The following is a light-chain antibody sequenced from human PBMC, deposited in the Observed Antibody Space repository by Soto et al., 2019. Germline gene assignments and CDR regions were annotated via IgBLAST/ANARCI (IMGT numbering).Light chain of an antibody. Sequence: IQVTQSPSSLSASVGDRVTITCWASLDIRNELDWYQQKPGKAPKRLIYDASTLQDWVPSRFSGDGSGTEFTLTISSRRFENFATYFCLQHKSYPWTFDQGPRW. CDR3: LQHKSYPWT. CDR2: DAS. V-gene: IGKV1-17*01. CDR1: LDIRNE. J-gene: IGKJ1*01.